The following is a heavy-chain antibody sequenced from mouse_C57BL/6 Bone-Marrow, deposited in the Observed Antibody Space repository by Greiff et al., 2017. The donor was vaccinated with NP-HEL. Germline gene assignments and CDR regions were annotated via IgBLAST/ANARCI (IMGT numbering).Heavy chain of an antibody. Sequence: EVKLVESGGGLVQPKGSLKLSCAASGFTFNTYAMHWVRQAPGKGLEWVARIRSKSSNYATYYADSVKDRFTISRDDSQSMLYLQMNNLITEDTAMYDCVSAGDCDSLWYFDVWGTGTTVTVSS. J-gene: IGHJ1*03. V-gene: IGHV10-3*01. CDR2: IRSKSSNYAT. CDR3: VSAGDCDSLWYFDV. CDR1: GFTFNTYA. D-gene: IGHD6-2*01.